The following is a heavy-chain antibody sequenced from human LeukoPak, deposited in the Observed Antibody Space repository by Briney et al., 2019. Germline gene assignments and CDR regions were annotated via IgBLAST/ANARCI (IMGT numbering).Heavy chain of an antibody. CDR3: AREGAGGNDY. V-gene: IGHV3-7*01. J-gene: IGHJ4*02. D-gene: IGHD1-26*01. CDR2: INQDGNEK. Sequence: GGSLRLSCGVSGLSFSSYWMSWVRQAPGKGLEWAANINQDGNEKFYVDSLKGRFTISRDNAKNSLFLQMNSLRAEDTAVYYCAREGAGGNDYWGQGTLVTVSS. CDR1: GLSFSSYW.